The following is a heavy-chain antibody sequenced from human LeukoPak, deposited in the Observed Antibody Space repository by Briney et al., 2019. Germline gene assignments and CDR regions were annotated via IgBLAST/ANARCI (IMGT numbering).Heavy chain of an antibody. J-gene: IGHJ4*02. CDR2: ITGAGSST. V-gene: IGHV3-23*01. Sequence: GGSLRLSCAASGFTFKSYGMTWVRQVPGKGLEWVSSITGAGSSTKYADSVNGRFTISRDNSKNTLSLQMTGLRAEDTAVYYCARKVAVAKDLDYWGQGTLVTVSS. CDR1: GFTFKSYG. D-gene: IGHD2-2*01. CDR3: ARKVAVAKDLDY.